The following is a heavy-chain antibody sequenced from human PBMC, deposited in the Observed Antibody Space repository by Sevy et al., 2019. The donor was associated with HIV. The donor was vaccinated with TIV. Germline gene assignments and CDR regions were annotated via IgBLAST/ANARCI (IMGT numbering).Heavy chain of an antibody. CDR1: GFTFNDYA. V-gene: IGHV3-9*01. Sequence: GGSLRLSCAASGFTFNDYAMHWVRQAPGKGLEWVSSISWNSANIDYAGSVKDRFTISRDNAKNSLYLQMSSLRGEDTALYYCAKGLNSGILRFYAFDYWGQGTLVTVSS. CDR3: AKGLNSGILRFYAFDY. J-gene: IGHJ4*02. D-gene: IGHD1-1*01. CDR2: ISWNSANI.